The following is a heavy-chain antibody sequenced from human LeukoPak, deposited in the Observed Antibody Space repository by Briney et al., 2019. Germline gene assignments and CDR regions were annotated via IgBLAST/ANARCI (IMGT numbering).Heavy chain of an antibody. CDR1: GYTFTSYD. CDR2: MNPNSGNT. D-gene: IGHD4/OR15-4a*01. J-gene: IGHJ4*02. V-gene: IGHV1-8*03. Sequence: GASVKVSCKASGYTFTSYDINWVRQATGQGLEWMGWMNPNSGNTGYARKFQGRVTITRNTSISTAYVELSSLRPEDTAVYYCSRGGLWDVTDYWGQGTLVTVSS. CDR3: SRGGLWDVTDY.